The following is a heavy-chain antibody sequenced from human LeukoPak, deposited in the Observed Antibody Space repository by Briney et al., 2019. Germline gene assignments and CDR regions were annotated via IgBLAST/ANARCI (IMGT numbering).Heavy chain of an antibody. D-gene: IGHD1-26*01. CDR1: GFTFSSYS. Sequence: GGSLRLSCAASGFTFSSYSMNWVRQAPGKGLEWVSAIRDSGSSTHYADSVKGRFTTSRDNSKNTLFLQMNSLRAEDTAIYYCAKYGPQDSGSSHFDYWGQGALVTVSS. CDR3: AKYGPQDSGSSHFDY. CDR2: IRDSGSST. J-gene: IGHJ4*02. V-gene: IGHV3-23*01.